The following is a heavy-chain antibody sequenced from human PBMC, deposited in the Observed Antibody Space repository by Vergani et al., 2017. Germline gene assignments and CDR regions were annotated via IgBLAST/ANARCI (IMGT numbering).Heavy chain of an antibody. Sequence: QLQLQESGPGLVKPSETLSLTCTVSGVSIGSNSYYWGWIRQPPGKGLEWIGTIYYTGTTYYNEAHKSRVTISVDTSKNQFSLKLSSVTAADTAVYYCARHLAYCGGDCYPYYYGMDVWGQGTTVTVSS. CDR1: GVSIGSNSYY. V-gene: IGHV4-39*01. CDR2: IYYTGTT. J-gene: IGHJ6*02. D-gene: IGHD2-21*02. CDR3: ARHLAYCGGDCYPYYYGMDV.